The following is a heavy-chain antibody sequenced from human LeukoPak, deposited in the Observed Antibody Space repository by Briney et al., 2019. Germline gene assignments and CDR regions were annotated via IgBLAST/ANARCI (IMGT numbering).Heavy chain of an antibody. Sequence: GESLKISCRGFGYSFTSYWIAWVRQKPGKGLECRGIISPGDSYTNSTAYFQGQVTISADKSISTAYLQWRSLKASDTAMYYCARRSGSDALDIWGQGTMVTVSS. CDR1: GYSFTSYW. D-gene: IGHD3-10*01. V-gene: IGHV5-51*01. CDR3: ARRSGSDALDI. J-gene: IGHJ3*02. CDR2: ISPGDSYT.